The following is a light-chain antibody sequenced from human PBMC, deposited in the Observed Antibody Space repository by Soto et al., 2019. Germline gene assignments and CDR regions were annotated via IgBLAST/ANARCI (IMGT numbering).Light chain of an antibody. V-gene: IGKV3-15*01. CDR1: QSVSSN. Sequence: DIVMPKSPATLSVSPRERATLSCSASQSVSSNLAWYQQKPGQAPRLLIYGASTRATGIPARFSGSGSGTDFTLTISRLEPEDFAVYYCQQYGSSPPSSTVGQGRRLEI. CDR2: GAS. J-gene: IGKJ5*01. CDR3: QQYGSSPPSST.